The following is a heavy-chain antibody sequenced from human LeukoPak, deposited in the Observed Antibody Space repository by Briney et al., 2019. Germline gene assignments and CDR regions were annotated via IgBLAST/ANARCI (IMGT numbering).Heavy chain of an antibody. CDR1: GFTFDDYA. J-gene: IGHJ4*02. CDR3: ARDFGFGGY. Sequence: GGSLRLSCAASGFTFDDYAMHWVRQAPGKGLEWVSGISWNSGSIGYADSVKGRFTISRDNAKNSLYLQMNSLRAEDTAVYYCARDFGFGGYWGQGTLVTVSS. D-gene: IGHD3-10*01. V-gene: IGHV3-9*01. CDR2: ISWNSGSI.